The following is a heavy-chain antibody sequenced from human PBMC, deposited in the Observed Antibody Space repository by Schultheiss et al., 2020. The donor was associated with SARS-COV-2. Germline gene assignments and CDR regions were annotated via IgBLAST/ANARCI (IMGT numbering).Heavy chain of an antibody. CDR2: IYHSGSA. J-gene: IGHJ6*02. CDR3: ARGPPYYYDAGDGMDV. Sequence: SQTLSLTCAVYGGSFSGYYWSWIRQPPGKGLEWIGSIYHSGSANYNPSLKSRVTISVDTSKNQFFLKLGSVTASDTAVYYCARGPPYYYDAGDGMDVWGQGTTITVSS. V-gene: IGHV4-34*01. CDR1: GGSFSGYY. D-gene: IGHD3-22*01.